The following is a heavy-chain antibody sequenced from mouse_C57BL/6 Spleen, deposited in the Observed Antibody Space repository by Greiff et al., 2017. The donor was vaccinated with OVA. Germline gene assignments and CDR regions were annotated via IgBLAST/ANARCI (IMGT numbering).Heavy chain of an antibody. V-gene: IGHV5-6*01. D-gene: IGHD2-1*01. CDR1: GFTFSSYG. CDR2: ISRGGSYT. Sequence: EVQLVESGGDLVKPGGSLKLSCAASGFTFSSYGMSWVRQTPDKRLEWVATISRGGSYTYYTDSVKGRVTISRDNAKNTLYLQMSSLKAEYTAKYYSAREGGLLSDYWGQGTTLTVSS. CDR3: AREGGLLSDY. J-gene: IGHJ2*01.